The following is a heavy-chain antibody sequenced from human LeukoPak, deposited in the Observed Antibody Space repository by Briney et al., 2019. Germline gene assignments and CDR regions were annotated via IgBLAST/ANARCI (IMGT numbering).Heavy chain of an antibody. CDR2: INPNSGGT. CDR1: GYTFTGYY. Sequence: ASVKVSCKASGYTFTGYYMHWVRQAPGQGPEWMGRINPNSGGTNYAQKFQGRVTMTRDTSISTAYMELSRLRSDDTAVYYCARELWFGELTLDYWGQGTLVTVSS. J-gene: IGHJ4*02. D-gene: IGHD3-10*01. CDR3: ARELWFGELTLDY. V-gene: IGHV1-2*06.